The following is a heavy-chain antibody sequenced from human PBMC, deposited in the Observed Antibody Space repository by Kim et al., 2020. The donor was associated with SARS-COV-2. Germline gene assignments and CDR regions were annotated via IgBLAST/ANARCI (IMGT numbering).Heavy chain of an antibody. CDR3: ARDTYSSSWYGFDY. D-gene: IGHD6-13*01. Sequence: QKRHGRVTMTTDTSTSTAYMELRSLRSDDTAVYYCARDTYSSSWYGFDYWGQGTLVTVSS. J-gene: IGHJ4*02. V-gene: IGHV1-18*01.